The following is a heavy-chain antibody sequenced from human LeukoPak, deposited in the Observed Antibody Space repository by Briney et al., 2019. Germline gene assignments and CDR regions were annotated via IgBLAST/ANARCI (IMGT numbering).Heavy chain of an antibody. Sequence: GGSLRLACAASGFTFSTYWMSWVRQAPGKGLEWVAKIKEDGSEKNYADSEKGRFTISRDNAKNSLYLQMNSLRAEDTAVYYCARGYTCGYWGQGTLVIVSS. CDR1: GFTFSTYW. V-gene: IGHV3-7*04. D-gene: IGHD5-18*01. CDR3: ARGYTCGY. J-gene: IGHJ4*02. CDR2: IKEDGSEK.